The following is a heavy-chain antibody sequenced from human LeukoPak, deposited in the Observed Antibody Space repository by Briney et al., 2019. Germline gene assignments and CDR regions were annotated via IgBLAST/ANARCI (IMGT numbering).Heavy chain of an antibody. CDR3: TAPGRGYSYGQGFDY. Sequence: SGGSLRLSCAASGFTFSNAWMSWVRQAPGKGLEWVGRIKSKTDGGTTDYAAPVKGRFTISRDDSKNTLYLQMNSLKTEDTAVYYCTAPGRGYSYGQGFDYWGQGTLVTVSS. J-gene: IGHJ4*02. CDR2: IKSKTDGGTT. CDR1: GFTFSNAW. V-gene: IGHV3-15*01. D-gene: IGHD5-18*01.